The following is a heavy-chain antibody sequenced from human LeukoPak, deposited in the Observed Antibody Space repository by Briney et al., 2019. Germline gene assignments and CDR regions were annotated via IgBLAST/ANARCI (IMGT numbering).Heavy chain of an antibody. V-gene: IGHV1-24*01. Sequence: ASVKVSCKVSGYTLTELSMHWVRQAPRKGLEWMGGFDPEDGETIYAQKFQGRVTMTEDTSTDTAYMELSSLRSEDTAVYYCATVGITFGGVIVKGEKNWFGPWGQGTLVTVSS. CDR3: ATVGITFGGVIVKGEKNWFGP. CDR2: FDPEDGET. J-gene: IGHJ5*02. CDR1: GYTLTELS. D-gene: IGHD3-16*02.